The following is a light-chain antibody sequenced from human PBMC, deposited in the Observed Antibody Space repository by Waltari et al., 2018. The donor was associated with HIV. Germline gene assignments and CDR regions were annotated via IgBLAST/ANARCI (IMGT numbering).Light chain of an antibody. CDR1: QSISSY. V-gene: IGKV1-39*01. CDR2: AAS. Sequence: DIQMTQSPSSLSASVGDRVTITCRASQSISSYLNWYQQKPGKAPKLLIYAASSLQGGVPSRFSGSGSGTDFTLTIRSLQPEDFATYYCQQSYSTPLTFGGGTKVEIK. CDR3: QQSYSTPLT. J-gene: IGKJ4*01.